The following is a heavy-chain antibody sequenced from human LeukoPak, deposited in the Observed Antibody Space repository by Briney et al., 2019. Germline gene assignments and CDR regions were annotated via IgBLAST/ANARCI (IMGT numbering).Heavy chain of an antibody. V-gene: IGHV3-23*01. Sequence: GGSLRLSCAGSGFTFSSYAMSWVRQAPGKGLEWVSAISGSGGSTYYADSVKGRFTISRDNSKNTLYLQMNSLRAEDTAVYYFAKDLYGSGSFGFDYWGQGTLVTVSS. J-gene: IGHJ4*02. CDR2: ISGSGGST. CDR1: GFTFSSYA. D-gene: IGHD3-10*01. CDR3: AKDLYGSGSFGFDY.